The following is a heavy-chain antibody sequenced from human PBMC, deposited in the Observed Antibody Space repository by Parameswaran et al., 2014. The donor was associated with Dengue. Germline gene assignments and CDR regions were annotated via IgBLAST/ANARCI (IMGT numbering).Heavy chain of an antibody. CDR2: VYFGGST. J-gene: IGHJ4*02. D-gene: IGHD3-9*01. CDR1: GGSISDRTYY. Sequence: ASETLSLTCTASGGSISDRTYYWGWVRQSPGKGLEWIGSVYFGGSTYYNPSVKSRVDISVDMSKNQFSLKLSSVTATDTAVYYCAADYFEMTAYYGDFDYWGQGTLVTVSS. V-gene: IGHV4-39*01. CDR3: AADYFEMTAYYGDFDY.